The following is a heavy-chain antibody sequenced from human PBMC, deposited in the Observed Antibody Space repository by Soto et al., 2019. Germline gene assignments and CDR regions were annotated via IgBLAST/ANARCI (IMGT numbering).Heavy chain of an antibody. CDR3: ARPIKQWLVRDHFDY. J-gene: IGHJ4*02. V-gene: IGHV3-30-3*01. Sequence: QVQLVESGGGVVQPGRSLRLSCAASGFTFSSYAMHWVRQAPGKGLEWVAVISYDGSNKYYADSVKGRFTISRDNSKNTLYLQMNSLRAEDTAVYYCARPIKQWLVRDHFDYWGQGTLVTVSS. CDR1: GFTFSSYA. D-gene: IGHD6-19*01. CDR2: ISYDGSNK.